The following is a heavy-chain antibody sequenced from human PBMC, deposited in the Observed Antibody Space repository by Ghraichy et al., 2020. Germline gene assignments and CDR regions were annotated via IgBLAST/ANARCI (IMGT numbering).Heavy chain of an antibody. V-gene: IGHV4-31*03. CDR1: GGSISSGGYY. CDR3: ARVSMYGDYWFYGMDV. Sequence: SETLSLTCTVSGGSISSGGYYWSWIRQHPGKGLEWIGYIYYSGSTYYNPSLKSRVTISVDTSKNQFSLKLSSVTAADTAVYYCARVSMYGDYWFYGMDVWGQGTTVTVSS. J-gene: IGHJ6*02. CDR2: IYYSGST. D-gene: IGHD4-17*01.